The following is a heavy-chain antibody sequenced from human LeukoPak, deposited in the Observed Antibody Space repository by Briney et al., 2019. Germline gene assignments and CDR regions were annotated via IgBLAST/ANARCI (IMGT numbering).Heavy chain of an antibody. CDR1: GFTFSRYN. CDR2: ISYDGSNE. CDR3: ARESNSGWFDY. V-gene: IGHV3-30-3*01. J-gene: IGHJ4*02. D-gene: IGHD6-19*01. Sequence: GRSLRLSCAASGFTFSRYNVHWVRQAPGNGLEWVAVISYDGSNEFCADSVKGRFTISRDNSKNTYLQMNSLRAEDTAVYYCARESNSGWFDYWGQGTLVTVSS.